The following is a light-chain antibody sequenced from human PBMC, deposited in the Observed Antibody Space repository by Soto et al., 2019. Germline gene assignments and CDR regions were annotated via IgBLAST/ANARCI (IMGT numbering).Light chain of an antibody. J-gene: IGKJ4*01. CDR2: DAS. CDR3: QQYNFWPPLT. V-gene: IGKV3-15*01. CDR1: QSVNSN. Sequence: EIVMTQSPATLSVSPGGRATLSCRASQSVNSNLAWYRQKPGQAPRLLISDASTRATAVPARFSGSGSGTEFTLAIRSLQSEDSGIYYCQQYNFWPPLTFGGGTKVEIK.